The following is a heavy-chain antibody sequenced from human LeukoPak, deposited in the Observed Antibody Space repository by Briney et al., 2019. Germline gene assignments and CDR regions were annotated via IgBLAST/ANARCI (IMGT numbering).Heavy chain of an antibody. D-gene: IGHD1-1*01. V-gene: IGHV3-21*01. CDR2: ISSSSSYI. CDR3: ARGADNYYYYWYMDV. J-gene: IGHJ6*03. Sequence: GGSLRLSCAASGFTFSSYSMNWVRQAPGKGLEWVSSISSSSSYIYYADSVKGRFTVSRDNAKNSLYLQIDSLSAEDTALYYCARGADNYYYYWYMDVWGKGTTVTVSS. CDR1: GFTFSSYS.